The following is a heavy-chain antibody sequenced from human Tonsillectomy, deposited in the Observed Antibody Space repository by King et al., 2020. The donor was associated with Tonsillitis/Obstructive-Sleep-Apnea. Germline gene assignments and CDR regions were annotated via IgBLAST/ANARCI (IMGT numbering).Heavy chain of an antibody. V-gene: IGHV4-59*01. CDR3: ARDRRDGYPEPLFDY. CDR1: GVSINSYF. D-gene: IGHD5-24*01. Sequence: QVQLQESGPGLVKPSETLSLTCTVSGVSINSYFWNWIRQPPGKGLEWIGFIYYSGSTNYNPSLKSRVTMSIDPSKNQFSLRLSSVTAADTAVYYCARDRRDGYPEPLFDYWGQGSLVTVSS. CDR2: IYYSGST. J-gene: IGHJ4*02.